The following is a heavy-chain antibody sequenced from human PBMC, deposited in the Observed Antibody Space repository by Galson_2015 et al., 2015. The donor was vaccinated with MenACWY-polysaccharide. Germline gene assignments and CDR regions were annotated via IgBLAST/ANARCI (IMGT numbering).Heavy chain of an antibody. J-gene: IGHJ6*02. V-gene: IGHV3-48*03. CDR2: ISSSGSTI. Sequence: SLRLSCAASGFTFSSHEMNWVRQAPGKGLEWVSYISSSGSTIYYADSVKGRFTISRDNAKNSLYLQMNSLRAEDTAVYYCARVCGGDCFSYYYYGMDVWGQGTTVTVSS. D-gene: IGHD2-21*02. CDR3: ARVCGGDCFSYYYYGMDV. CDR1: GFTFSSHE.